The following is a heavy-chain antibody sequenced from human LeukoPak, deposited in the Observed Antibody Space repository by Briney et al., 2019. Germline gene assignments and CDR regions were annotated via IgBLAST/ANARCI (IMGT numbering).Heavy chain of an antibody. J-gene: IGHJ4*02. D-gene: IGHD4-23*01. V-gene: IGHV3-23*01. Sequence: GGSLRLSCAASGFTFSNYAMSWVRQTPGKGLERVSALSGSGDNTYYADSVKGRFTISRDNSKNTLYLQMNSLRAEDTAVYYCAKVHGSGANSVIDYWGQGTLVTVSS. CDR1: GFTFSNYA. CDR2: LSGSGDNT. CDR3: AKVHGSGANSVIDY.